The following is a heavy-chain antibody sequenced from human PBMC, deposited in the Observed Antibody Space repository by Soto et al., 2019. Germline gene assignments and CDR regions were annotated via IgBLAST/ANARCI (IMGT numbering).Heavy chain of an antibody. Sequence: QVQPVESGGGVVQPGRSLRLSCAASGFTFSSYGMHWVRQAPGKGLEWVAVIWYDGSNKYYADSVKGRFTISRDNSKNTLYLQMNSLRAEDTAVYYCARGHRVLRYFDWLLSAPFDYWGQGTLVTVSS. CDR1: GFTFSSYG. CDR3: ARGHRVLRYFDWLLSAPFDY. D-gene: IGHD3-9*01. J-gene: IGHJ4*02. CDR2: IWYDGSNK. V-gene: IGHV3-33*01.